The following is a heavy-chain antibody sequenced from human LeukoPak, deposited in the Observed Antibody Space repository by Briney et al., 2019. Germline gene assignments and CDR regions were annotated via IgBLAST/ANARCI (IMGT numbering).Heavy chain of an antibody. Sequence: GGSLRFSCAASGCTFSSYSMNWVRQAPGKGLEWVSSISSSSSYIYYADSVKGRFTISRDNAKNSLYLQMNSLRAEDTAVYYCARDRTTTPLDYWGQGTLVTVSS. D-gene: IGHD1-26*01. CDR3: ARDRTTTPLDY. V-gene: IGHV3-21*01. CDR1: GCTFSSYS. CDR2: ISSSSSYI. J-gene: IGHJ4*02.